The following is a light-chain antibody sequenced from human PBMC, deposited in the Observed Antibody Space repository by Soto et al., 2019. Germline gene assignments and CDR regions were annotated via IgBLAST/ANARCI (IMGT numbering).Light chain of an antibody. CDR1: QSMNDW. CDR3: FRYNAFSQT. J-gene: IGKJ1*01. V-gene: IGKV1-5*01. Sequence: DIQMTQSPSTLSASVGDRVTITCRASQSMNDWLAWYQQKPGKAPKVLIYDASSLQSGVPSRFIGSRCGTEVNLTIDSLQSDDLAIYDCFRYNAFSQTFGQGTKVEI. CDR2: DAS.